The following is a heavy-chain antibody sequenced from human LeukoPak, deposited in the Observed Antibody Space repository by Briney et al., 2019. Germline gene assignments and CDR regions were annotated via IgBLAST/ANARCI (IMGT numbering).Heavy chain of an antibody. CDR3: AKAGRLTYYDFWSGYYDY. J-gene: IGHJ4*02. CDR1: GFTFSSYA. Sequence: PGGSLRLSCAASGFTFSSYAMSWVRQAPGKGLEWVSAISGSGGSTYYADSVKGRFTISRDNSKNTLYLQMNSLRAEDTAVYYCAKAGRLTYYDFWSGYYDYWGQGTLVTVSS. V-gene: IGHV3-23*01. D-gene: IGHD3-3*01. CDR2: ISGSGGST.